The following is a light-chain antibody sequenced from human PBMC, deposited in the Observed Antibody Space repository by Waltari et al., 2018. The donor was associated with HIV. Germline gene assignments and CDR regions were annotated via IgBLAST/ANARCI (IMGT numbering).Light chain of an antibody. CDR2: SNN. Sequence: QSVLPQPPHASGTPGQRVSIHCPGSSSHTGSNIVNWYQQLPGTAPKLLIYSNNQRPSGVPDLFSGSKSGTSASLAISGLQSEDEADYYCAAWDDSLNAWVFGGGTKLTVL. V-gene: IGLV1-44*01. CDR3: AAWDDSLNAWV. CDR1: SSHTGSNI. J-gene: IGLJ3*02.